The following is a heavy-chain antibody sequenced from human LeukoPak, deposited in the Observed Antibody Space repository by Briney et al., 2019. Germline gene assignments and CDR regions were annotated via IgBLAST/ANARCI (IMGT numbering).Heavy chain of an antibody. CDR3: ARTDYYDSSGYYYTAAEYFQH. D-gene: IGHD3-22*01. Sequence: SKTLSLTCTVSGGSISSSSYYWGWIRQPPGKGLEWIGSIYYSGSTYYNPSLKSRVTISVDTSKNQFSLKLSSVTAADTAVYYCARTDYYDSSGYYYTAAEYFQHWGQGTLVTVSS. CDR2: IYYSGST. CDR1: GGSISSSSYY. J-gene: IGHJ1*01. V-gene: IGHV4-39*07.